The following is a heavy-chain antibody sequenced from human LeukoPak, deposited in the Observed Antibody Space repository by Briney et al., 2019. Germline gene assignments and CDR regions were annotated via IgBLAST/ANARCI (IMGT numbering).Heavy chain of an antibody. CDR2: GFYGGSA. J-gene: IGHJ4*02. CDR1: GTSISSSNDY. V-gene: IGHV4-39*01. D-gene: IGHD2-2*01. Sequence: PSETLSLTCTVSGTSISSSNDYWGCIRQAPGKGLEWIGSGFYGGSAHYNPSLKSRATISVDTSKNQFSLKLSSVTAADAAMYYCARQFATASADTRGYFDFWGQGTVVTVSS. CDR3: ARQFATASADTRGYFDF.